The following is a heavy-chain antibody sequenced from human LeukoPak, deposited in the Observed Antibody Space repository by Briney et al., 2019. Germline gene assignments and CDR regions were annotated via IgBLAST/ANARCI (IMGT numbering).Heavy chain of an antibody. Sequence: SETLSLTCTVSGGSISSYYWSWIRQPPGKGLEWIGYIYTSGSTNYNPSLKSRVTISVDTSKNQFSLKLSSVTAAGTAVYYCARRVHIAALYDAFDIWGQGTMVTVSS. V-gene: IGHV4-4*09. CDR1: GGSISSYY. D-gene: IGHD6-13*01. CDR2: IYTSGST. J-gene: IGHJ3*02. CDR3: ARRVHIAALYDAFDI.